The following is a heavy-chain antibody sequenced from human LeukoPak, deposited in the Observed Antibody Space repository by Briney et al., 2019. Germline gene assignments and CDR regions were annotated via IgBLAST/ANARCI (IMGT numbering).Heavy chain of an antibody. J-gene: IGHJ4*02. CDR3: ARSNYFDSSGYYPPLE. Sequence: SGPTLLKPTQTLTLTCTFSGFSLRTSGVGVGWIRQPPGKALEWLALIYWYDDKRYSPSLKSRLTITKDTSKNQVVLTMTNMDPVDTSTYYCARSNYFDSSGYYPPLEWGQGTLVTVSS. D-gene: IGHD3-22*01. CDR1: GFSLRTSGVG. CDR2: IYWYDDK. V-gene: IGHV2-5*01.